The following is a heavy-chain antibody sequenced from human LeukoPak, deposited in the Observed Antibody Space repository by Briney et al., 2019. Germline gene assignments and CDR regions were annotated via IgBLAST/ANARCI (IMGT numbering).Heavy chain of an antibody. CDR1: GFTFSSYG. CDR3: AKDRWSGSYAICDY. Sequence: GGSLRLSCVASGFTFSSYGMSWVRQAPGKGLEWVSDISGSGGSAYYADSVKGRFTISRDNSKNTLYLQMNSLRAEDTAVYYCAKDRWSGSYAICDYWGQGTLVTVSS. J-gene: IGHJ4*02. D-gene: IGHD1-26*01. CDR2: ISGSGGSA. V-gene: IGHV3-23*01.